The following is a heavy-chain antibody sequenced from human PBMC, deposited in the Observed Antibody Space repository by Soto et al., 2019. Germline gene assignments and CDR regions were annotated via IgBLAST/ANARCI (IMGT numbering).Heavy chain of an antibody. J-gene: IGHJ4*02. Sequence: KPSETLSLTCAVSGGSISSGGYSWSWIRQPPGKGLEWIGYVYHSGSTYYNPSLKSRVTISVDRSKNQFSLKLSSVTAADTAVYYCARTPRGYSYGPSFLDYWGQGTLVTVSS. CDR2: VYHSGST. D-gene: IGHD5-18*01. CDR3: ARTPRGYSYGPSFLDY. CDR1: GGSISSGGYS. V-gene: IGHV4-30-2*01.